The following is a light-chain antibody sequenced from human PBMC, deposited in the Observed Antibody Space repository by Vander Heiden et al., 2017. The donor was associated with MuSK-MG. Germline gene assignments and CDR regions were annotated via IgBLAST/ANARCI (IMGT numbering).Light chain of an antibody. Sequence: IQLTQSPSSLSASLGDRVTFTCRASQNISNYLSWYQHEPGRAPKFLISAASILQSGVPSRFSGSGSGTDFSLTINNLQPEDFATYYCQQSFTFLLCSFGQGTKLQIK. CDR3: QQSFTFLLCS. CDR2: AAS. J-gene: IGKJ2*04. CDR1: QNISNY. V-gene: IGKV1-39*01.